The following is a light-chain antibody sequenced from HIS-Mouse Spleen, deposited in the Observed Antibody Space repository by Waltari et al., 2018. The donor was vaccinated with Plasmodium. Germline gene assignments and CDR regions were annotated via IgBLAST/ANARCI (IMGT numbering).Light chain of an antibody. CDR3: NSRDSSGNHLV. CDR2: GKS. CDR1: ELRRTY. Sequence: SSELTQDPDVSVALGTTVRITWQGDELRRTYANWSPQKPGQATVLVIYGKSHRPSGIPDRFSGSSSGNTASLTITGAQAEDEADYYCNSRDSSGNHLVFGGGTKLTVL. V-gene: IGLV3-19*01. J-gene: IGLJ2*01.